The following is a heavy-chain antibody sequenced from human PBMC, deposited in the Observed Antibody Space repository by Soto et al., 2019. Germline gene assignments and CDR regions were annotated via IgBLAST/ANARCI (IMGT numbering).Heavy chain of an antibody. CDR2: ISYDGSNT. CDR3: AKEYTTTWRNWVDP. CDR1: AFTFSDCA. D-gene: IGHD2-2*02. V-gene: IGHV3-30-3*01. Sequence: QVQLVESGGGVVQPGRSLRLSCAASAFTFSDCAMHWVRQAPGKGLEWVAVISYDGSNTYYAESVQGRFTISRDNSNYTLFLQMNSLRPEDTAIYYCAKEYTTTWRNWVDPWGQGTLVTVSS. J-gene: IGHJ5*02.